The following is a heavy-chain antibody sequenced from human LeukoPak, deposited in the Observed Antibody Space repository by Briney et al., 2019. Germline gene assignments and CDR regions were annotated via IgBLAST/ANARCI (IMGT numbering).Heavy chain of an antibody. CDR2: INHRGST. D-gene: IGHD1-26*01. V-gene: IGHV4-34*01. J-gene: IGHJ6*03. CDR1: GGSFSGYY. Sequence: SETLSLTCAVYGGSFSGYYWSWIRQPPGKGLEWIGEINHRGSTNYNPSLKSRVTISVDTSKNQFSLKLSSVTAADTAVYYCARGGSGNYHYYYYYMDVWGKGTTVTVSS. CDR3: ARGGSGNYHYYYYYMDV.